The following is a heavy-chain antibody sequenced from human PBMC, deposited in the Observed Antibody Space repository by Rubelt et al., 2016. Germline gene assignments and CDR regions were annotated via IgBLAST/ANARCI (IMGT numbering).Heavy chain of an antibody. CDR1: GGSISTSSYY. CDR3: ARQGQGYPFMDV. Sequence: QLQLQESGPGLVKPSETLSLTCNVSGGSISTSSYYWGWIRQPPGKGLEWVGNVFYSGSPYYNPSLKSRVTISVDTSKDQFSLKLSSVTAADTAVYWCARQGQGYPFMDVWGQGTTVTVSS. J-gene: IGHJ6*02. CDR2: VFYSGSP. V-gene: IGHV4-39*01. D-gene: IGHD3-16*01.